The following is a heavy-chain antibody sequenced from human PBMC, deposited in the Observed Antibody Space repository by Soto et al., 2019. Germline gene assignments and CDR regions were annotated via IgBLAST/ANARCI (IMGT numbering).Heavy chain of an antibody. CDR3: ARVGSGSTEGDYYYYYGMDV. CDR1: GGTFSSYA. Sequence: GASVKVSCKASGGTFSSYAISWVRQAPGQGLEWMGGIIPIFGTANYAQKFQGRVTITADESTSTAYMELSSLRSEDTAVYYCARVGSGSTEGDYYYYYGMDVWGQGTTVTVSS. CDR2: IIPIFGTA. D-gene: IGHD3-10*01. V-gene: IGHV1-69*13. J-gene: IGHJ6*02.